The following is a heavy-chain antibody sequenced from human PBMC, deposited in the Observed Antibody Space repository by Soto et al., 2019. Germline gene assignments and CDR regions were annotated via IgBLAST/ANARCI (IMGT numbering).Heavy chain of an antibody. CDR2: ISAHNGNT. CDR3: ARGRYGDY. CDR1: GYTFTSYG. Sequence: QFHLVQSGAEVKKPGASVKVSCKGSGYTFTSYGITWVRQAPGQGLEWMGWISAHNGNTDYAQKLQGRVTVTRDTSTSTAYMELRRLRSDDTAVYYCARGRYGDYGGQGALVTVSS. D-gene: IGHD1-1*01. V-gene: IGHV1-18*01. J-gene: IGHJ4*02.